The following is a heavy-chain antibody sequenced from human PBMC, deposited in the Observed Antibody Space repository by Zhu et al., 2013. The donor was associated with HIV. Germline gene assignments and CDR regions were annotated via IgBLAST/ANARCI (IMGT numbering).Heavy chain of an antibody. V-gene: IGHV1-18*01. CDR2: ISAYNGNT. CDR3: ANLRNDYGDPLGRYYFDY. Sequence: QVQLVQSGAEVKKPGASVKVSCKASGYTFTSYGISWVRQAPGQGLEWMGWISAYNGNTNYAQKLQGRVTMTTDTSTSTAYMELRSLRSDDTAVYYCANLRNDYGDPLGRYYFDYWGQGTLVTVSS. CDR1: GYTFTSYG. J-gene: IGHJ4*02. D-gene: IGHD4-17*01.